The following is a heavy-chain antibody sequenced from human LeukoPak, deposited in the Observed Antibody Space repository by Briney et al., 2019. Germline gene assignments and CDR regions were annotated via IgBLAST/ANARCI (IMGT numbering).Heavy chain of an antibody. CDR2: NYSSGST. J-gene: IGHJ4*02. V-gene: IGHV4-4*09. D-gene: IGHD7-27*01. Sequence: SETLSLTCSVSGGSISNYFWTWIRQPPGKGLEWMGYNYSSGSTYYNPSLKSRVTISVDTSKNRFSLKLSTVTAADTAVYYCARRPTGDPKFDYWGQGTLVTVCS. CDR3: ARRPTGDPKFDY. CDR1: GGSISNYF.